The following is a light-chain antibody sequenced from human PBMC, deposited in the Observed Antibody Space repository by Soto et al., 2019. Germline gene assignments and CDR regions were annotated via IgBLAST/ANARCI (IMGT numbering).Light chain of an antibody. CDR3: QNYNVAPSWT. J-gene: IGKJ1*01. CDR2: AAS. V-gene: IGKV1-27*01. CDR1: QGISNY. Sequence: DIQITQAPSSLSASVGDRVTITFRASQGISNYLAWYQQKPGKVPKLLIYAASTLQSGVPSRFSGSGSGTDLTPAISSLQPEDVATYYCQNYNVAPSWTFGQGTKVDIK.